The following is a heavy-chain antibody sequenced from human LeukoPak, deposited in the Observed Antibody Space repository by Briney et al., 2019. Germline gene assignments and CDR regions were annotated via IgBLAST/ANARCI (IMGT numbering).Heavy chain of an antibody. V-gene: IGHV1-18*01. CDR2: ISAYNGNT. J-gene: IGHJ5*02. CDR3: ARVGSSSSDLFWFDP. D-gene: IGHD6-6*01. Sequence: ASVKVSCKASGYTFTSYGISWVRQATGQGLEWRGWISAYNGNTNYAQKLQGRVTITTDESTSTAYMELSSLRSEDTAVYYCARVGSSSSDLFWFDPWGQGTLVTVSS. CDR1: GYTFTSYG.